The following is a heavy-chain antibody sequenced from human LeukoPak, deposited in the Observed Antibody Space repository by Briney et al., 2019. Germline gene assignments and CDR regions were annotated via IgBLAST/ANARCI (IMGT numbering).Heavy chain of an antibody. J-gene: IGHJ4*02. CDR2: IIPILGIA. CDR1: GGTFSSYA. V-gene: IGHV1-69*04. CDR3: ARTYYYGSGSYRPFDY. Sequence: ASVKVSCKASGGTFSSYAISWVRQAPGQGLEWMGRIIPILGIANYAQKFQGGVTITADKSTSTAYMELSSLRSEDTAVYYCARTYYYGSGSYRPFDYWGQGTLVTVSS. D-gene: IGHD3-10*01.